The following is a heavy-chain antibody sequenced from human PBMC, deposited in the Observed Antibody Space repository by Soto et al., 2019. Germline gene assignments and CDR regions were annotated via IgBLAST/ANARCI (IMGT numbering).Heavy chain of an antibody. D-gene: IGHD1-26*01. V-gene: IGHV6-1*01. Sequence: SQTLSLTCVISGDSVSSNGACWNWIRQSPSRGLEWLGRTYYRSKWYNEYAVSVKSRIIINPDTSKNQFSLQLNSVTPEDTAVYYCARSGNEGAVDYWGQGTLVTVSS. CDR3: ARSGNEGAVDY. CDR1: GDSVSSNGAC. J-gene: IGHJ4*02. CDR2: TYYRSKWYN.